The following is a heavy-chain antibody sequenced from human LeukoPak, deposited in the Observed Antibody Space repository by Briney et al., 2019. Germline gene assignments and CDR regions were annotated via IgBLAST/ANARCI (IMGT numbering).Heavy chain of an antibody. CDR1: GGSISSYY. V-gene: IGHV4-59*08. J-gene: IGHJ5*02. Sequence: SETLSLTCTVSGGSISSYYWSWIRQPPGKGLEWIGYIYYSGSTNYNPSLKSRVTISVDTSKNQFSLKLSSVTAADTAVYYCARRVDILTGYYDTGNNWFDPWGQGTLVTVSS. CDR2: IYYSGST. D-gene: IGHD3-9*01. CDR3: ARRVDILTGYYDTGNNWFDP.